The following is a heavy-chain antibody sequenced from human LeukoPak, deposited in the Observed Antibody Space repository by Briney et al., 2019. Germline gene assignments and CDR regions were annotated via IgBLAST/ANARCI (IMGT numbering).Heavy chain of an antibody. CDR2: INHSGGST. D-gene: IGHD4-17*01. CDR3: ARDRLTTVTTSTPFDY. J-gene: IGHJ4*02. V-gene: IGHV1-46*01. Sequence: ASVTVSCKASGYTFTSYYLHWVRQAPGQGLEWMGIINHSGGSTTYRQKFQGRVTMTRDTSTSTVYMELSSLRSEDTAVYCCARDRLTTVTTSTPFDYWGQGTLVTVSS. CDR1: GYTFTSYY.